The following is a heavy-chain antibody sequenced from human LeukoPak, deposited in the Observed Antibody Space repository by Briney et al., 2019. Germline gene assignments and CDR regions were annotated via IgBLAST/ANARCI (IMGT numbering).Heavy chain of an antibody. CDR3: VKDDSGYDSGITDY. CDR2: IWYDGSNK. J-gene: IGHJ4*02. V-gene: IGHV3-33*06. Sequence: GRSLRLSCAASGFTFSSYGMHWVRQAPGKGLEWVAVIWYDGSNKYYADSVKGRFTISRDNSKNTLYLQMNSLRAEDTAVYYCVKDDSGYDSGITDYWGQGTLVTVSS. CDR1: GFTFSSYG. D-gene: IGHD5-12*01.